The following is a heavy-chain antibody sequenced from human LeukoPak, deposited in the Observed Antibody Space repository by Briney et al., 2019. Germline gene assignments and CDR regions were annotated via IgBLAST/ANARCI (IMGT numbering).Heavy chain of an antibody. D-gene: IGHD3-10*01. CDR2: IKSKTDGGTT. Sequence: GSLRLSCAASGFTFSNAWMSWVRQAPGKGLEWVGRIKSKTDGGTTDYAAPVKGRFTILRDDSENTLYLQMNSLRVEDTAVYYCARRDYFASGSALGGDYYYSGVDVWGQGTTVTVSS. V-gene: IGHV3-15*01. J-gene: IGHJ6*02. CDR1: GFTFSNAW. CDR3: ARRDYFASGSALGGDYYYSGVDV.